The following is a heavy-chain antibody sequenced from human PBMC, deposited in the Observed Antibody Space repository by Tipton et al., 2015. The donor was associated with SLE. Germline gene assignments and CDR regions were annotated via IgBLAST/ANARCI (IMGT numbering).Heavy chain of an antibody. CDR1: GFTFSSYG. D-gene: IGHD4-11*01. CDR2: IWYDGSNK. Sequence: SLRLSCAASGFTFSSYGMHWVRQAPGKGLEWVAVIWYDGSNKYYADSVKGRFTISRDNSKNTLYLQMNSLRAEDTAVYYCAKDETISNYYLDRWGRGSLVTVSS. J-gene: IGHJ2*01. CDR3: AKDETISNYYLDR. V-gene: IGHV3-30*18.